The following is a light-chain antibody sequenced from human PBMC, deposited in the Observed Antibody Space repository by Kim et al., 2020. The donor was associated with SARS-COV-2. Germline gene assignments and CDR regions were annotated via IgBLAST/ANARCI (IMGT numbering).Light chain of an antibody. Sequence: EIVLTQSPGTLSLSPGERATLSCRASQSVSSNLAWYQQRPGQAPRLLIYGASRRATGFPDRFSGSGSGTDFTLTISRLEPEDFAVYYCQQYDGTSPLTFGQGTKLEIK. CDR2: GAS. V-gene: IGKV3-20*01. J-gene: IGKJ2*01. CDR1: QSVSSN. CDR3: QQYDGTSPLT.